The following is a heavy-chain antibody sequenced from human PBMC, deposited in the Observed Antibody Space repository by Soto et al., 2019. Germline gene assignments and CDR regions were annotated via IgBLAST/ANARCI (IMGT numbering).Heavy chain of an antibody. CDR3: ARDLSAYCSSTSCYDEEVGMDV. V-gene: IGHV3-53*01. CDR2: IYSGGGT. J-gene: IGHJ6*02. CDR1: GFTVSSNY. D-gene: IGHD2-2*01. Sequence: EVQLVESGGGSIQPGGSLRLSCAASGFTVSSNYMSWVRQAPGQGLEWVSVIYSGGGTYDADSVKGRSTISRDTPKNALNRQTKSLSAEDTAVKYCARDLSAYCSSTSCYDEEVGMDVWGQGTTVTVSS.